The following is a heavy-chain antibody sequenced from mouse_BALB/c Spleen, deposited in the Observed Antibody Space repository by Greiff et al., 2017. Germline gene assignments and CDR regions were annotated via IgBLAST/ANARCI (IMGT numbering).Heavy chain of an antibody. Sequence: ESGPGLVKPSQSLSLTCSVSGYSITSGYFWYWIRQFPGNKLEWMGYISYDGSNNYNPSLKNRISITRDTSKNQLFLKLNSVTTEDTATCACEGGGSSYGFDYWGQGTTLTVSS. D-gene: IGHD1-1*01. CDR3: EGGGSSYGFDY. CDR1: GYSITSGYF. CDR2: ISYDGSN. V-gene: IGHV3-6*02. J-gene: IGHJ2*01.